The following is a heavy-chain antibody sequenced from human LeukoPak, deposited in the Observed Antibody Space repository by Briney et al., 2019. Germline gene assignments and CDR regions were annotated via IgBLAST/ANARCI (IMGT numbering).Heavy chain of an antibody. J-gene: IGHJ5*02. D-gene: IGHD2-2*01. CDR1: GYSINNGYQ. CDR2: IYHNGGA. Sequence: SETLSLTCAVSGYSINNGYQWAWIRQSPGRGLEWIGSIYHNGGAHYNPSLRSRVVISVDTSNNQFSLRLSSVAVADTAVYYCARDPRWLAPDCTSTSCYENYFDPWGRGTLVTVSS. CDR3: ARDPRWLAPDCTSTSCYENYFDP. V-gene: IGHV4-38-2*02.